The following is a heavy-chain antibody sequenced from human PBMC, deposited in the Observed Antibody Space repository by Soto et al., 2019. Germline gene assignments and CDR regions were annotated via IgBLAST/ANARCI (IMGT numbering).Heavy chain of an antibody. J-gene: IGHJ6*02. D-gene: IGHD3-22*01. Sequence: GGSLRLSCAASGFTFSSYGMNWVRQAPGKGLEWVSVITPSSGSTFYADSVKGRFTISRDNSKNTLYLQMNSLRTEDTAFYYCAKDLYDNSGSRYFYAMDIWGQGTTVTVSS. CDR1: GFTFSSYG. CDR2: ITPSSGST. CDR3: AKDLYDNSGSRYFYAMDI. V-gene: IGHV3-23*01.